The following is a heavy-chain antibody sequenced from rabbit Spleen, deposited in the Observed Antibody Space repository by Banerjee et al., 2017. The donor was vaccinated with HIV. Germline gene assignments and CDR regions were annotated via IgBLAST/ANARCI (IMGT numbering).Heavy chain of an antibody. Sequence: QEQLVESGGGLVKPEGSLKLSCTASGFSFSNKAVMCWVRQAPGKGLEWIACIYAGASGSTYYASWAKGRFTISKTSSTTVALQMTSLTAADTATYFCARGWGGTTYGSGYYFNLWGQGTLVTVS. V-gene: IGHV1S45*01. CDR2: IYAGASGST. CDR1: GFSFSNKAV. CDR3: ARGWGGTTYGSGYYFNL. D-gene: IGHD5-1*01. J-gene: IGHJ4*01.